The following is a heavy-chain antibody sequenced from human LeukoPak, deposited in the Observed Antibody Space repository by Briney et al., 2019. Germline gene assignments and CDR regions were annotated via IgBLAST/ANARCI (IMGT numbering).Heavy chain of an antibody. CDR3: ARVYGDYAPEYFQH. CDR1: GYSFTSYW. J-gene: IGHJ1*01. V-gene: IGHV5-10-1*01. D-gene: IGHD4-17*01. Sequence: GEALKISCKGSGYSFTSYWISWGRQMPGKGLEWMGRIDPSDSYTNYSPSFQGHVTISADKSISTAYLQWSSLKASDTAMYYCARVYGDYAPEYFQHWGQGTLVTVSS. CDR2: IDPSDSYT.